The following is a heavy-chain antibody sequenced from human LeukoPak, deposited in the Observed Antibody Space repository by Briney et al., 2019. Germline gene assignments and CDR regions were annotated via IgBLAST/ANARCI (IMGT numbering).Heavy chain of an antibody. CDR2: IYYSGST. CDR3: ARNSVPARIVGATRYFDY. CDR1: GGSISSSSYY. Sequence: SETLSLTCTVSGGSISSSSYYWGWIRQPPGKGLEWIGSIYYSGSTYYNPSLKSRVTISVDTSKNQFSLKLSSVTAADTAVYYCARNSVPARIVGATRYFDYWGQGTLVTVPS. D-gene: IGHD1-26*01. V-gene: IGHV4-39*01. J-gene: IGHJ4*02.